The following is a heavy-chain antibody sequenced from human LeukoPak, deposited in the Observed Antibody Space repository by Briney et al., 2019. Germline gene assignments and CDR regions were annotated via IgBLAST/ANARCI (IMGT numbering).Heavy chain of an antibody. CDR3: AKGVYCSTTSCPDYYYSCYMDV. CDR2: ISGSGDST. CDR1: GLTFSSYA. D-gene: IGHD2-2*01. Sequence: GGSLRLSCAASGLTFSSYAMTWVRQAPGKGLEWVSVISGSGDSTYYADSVKGRFTISRDNSKNTLYLQMNSLRAEDTAVYYCAKGVYCSTTSCPDYYYSCYMDVWGKGTTVTVSS. V-gene: IGHV3-23*01. J-gene: IGHJ6*03.